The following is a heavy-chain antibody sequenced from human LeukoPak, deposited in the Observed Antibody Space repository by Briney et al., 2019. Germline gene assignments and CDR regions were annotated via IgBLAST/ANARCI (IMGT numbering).Heavy chain of an antibody. J-gene: IGHJ4*02. V-gene: IGHV3-30*03. CDR2: ISYDGSNK. D-gene: IGHD3-22*01. Sequence: PGGSLRLSCAASGFTFSSYGMHWVRQAPGKGLEWVAVISYDGSNKYYADSVKGRFTISRDNSKNTLYLQMNNLRAEDSAVYYCARDADTSGYFSFFDRWGQGTLVTVSS. CDR3: ARDADTSGYFSFFDR. CDR1: GFTFSSYG.